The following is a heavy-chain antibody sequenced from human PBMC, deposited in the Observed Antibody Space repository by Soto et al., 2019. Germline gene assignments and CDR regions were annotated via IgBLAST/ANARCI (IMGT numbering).Heavy chain of an antibody. D-gene: IGHD3-3*01. CDR3: ARTLGDTIFGVVMNYYYYYYMDV. J-gene: IGHJ6*03. V-gene: IGHV4-59*01. CDR1: GGSISSYY. Sequence: QVQLQESGPGLVKPSETLSLTCTVSGGSISSYYWSWIRLPPGKGLEWIGYIYSSGSTNYNPSLKSRITISVDTSKHQFSLKVSSVTAADTAVYYCARTLGDTIFGVVMNYYYYYYMDVWGKGTTVTVSS. CDR2: IYSSGST.